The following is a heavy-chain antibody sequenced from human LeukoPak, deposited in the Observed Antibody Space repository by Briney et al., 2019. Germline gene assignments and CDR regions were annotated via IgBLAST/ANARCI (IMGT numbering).Heavy chain of an antibody. CDR2: ISYDGSNK. D-gene: IGHD3-3*01. V-gene: IGHV3-30-3*01. CDR1: GFTFSSYA. J-gene: IGHJ4*02. Sequence: GGSLRLSCAASGFTFSSYAMHWVRQAPGKGLEWVAVISYDGSNKYYADSVKGRFTISRDNSKNTLYLQMNSLRAEDTAVYYCARDSAKYDFWSGYYVPRYYFDYWGQGTLVTVSS. CDR3: ARDSAKYDFWSGYYVPRYYFDY.